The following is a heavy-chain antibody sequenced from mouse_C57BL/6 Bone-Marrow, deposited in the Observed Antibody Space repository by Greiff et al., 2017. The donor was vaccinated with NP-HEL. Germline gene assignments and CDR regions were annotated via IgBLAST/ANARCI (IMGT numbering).Heavy chain of an antibody. CDR3: ASYDGPWFAY. J-gene: IGHJ3*01. CDR2: ISSGSSTI. D-gene: IGHD2-3*01. V-gene: IGHV5-17*01. Sequence: EVQLVESGGGLVKPGGSLKLSCAASGFTFSDYGMHWVRQAPEKGLEWVAYISSGSSTIYYADTVKGRFTISRDNAKNTLFLQITSLRSEDTAMYYCASYDGPWFAYWGQGTLVTVSA. CDR1: GFTFSDYG.